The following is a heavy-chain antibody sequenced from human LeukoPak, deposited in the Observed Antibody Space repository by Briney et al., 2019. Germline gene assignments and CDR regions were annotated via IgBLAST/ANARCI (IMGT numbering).Heavy chain of an antibody. CDR2: IYYSGST. D-gene: IGHD3-10*01. CDR1: GGSISSGGYS. J-gene: IGHJ4*02. V-gene: IGHV4-30-4*07. Sequence: PSQTLSLTCAVSGGSISSGGYSWSWIRQPPGKGLEWIGYIYYSGSTYYNPSLKSRLTISVDTSKNQFSLKLSSVTAADTAVYYCASMYYYGSGSSLVSLFDYWGQGTLVAVSS. CDR3: ASMYYYGSGSSLVSLFDY.